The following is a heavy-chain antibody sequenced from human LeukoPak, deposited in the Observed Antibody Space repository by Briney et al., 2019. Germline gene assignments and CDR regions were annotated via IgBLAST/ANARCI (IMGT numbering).Heavy chain of an antibody. V-gene: IGHV3-21*01. J-gene: IGHJ4*02. Sequence: GGSLRLSCAASGFTFSSYTMHWIRQAPGKGLEWVSSISGSNSYIFYADSVKGRFTVSRDNAKDSLYLQMNSLRAEDTAVYYRARALTTLTYEGYWGQGTLVTVSS. CDR1: GFTFSSYT. CDR3: ARALTTLTYEGY. D-gene: IGHD1-1*01. CDR2: ISGSNSYI.